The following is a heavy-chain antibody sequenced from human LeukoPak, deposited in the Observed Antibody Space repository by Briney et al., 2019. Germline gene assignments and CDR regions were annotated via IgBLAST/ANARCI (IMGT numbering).Heavy chain of an antibody. V-gene: IGHV4-59*08. CDR3: ARGPYSYDSSGAFDI. J-gene: IGHJ3*02. Sequence: PSETLSLTCTVSSGSISRYYWSWIRQPPGKGLEWIGYIYYNGNINYNPSLKSRVTMSVDTSKNQFSLKLSSVTAADTAVYFCARGPYSYDSSGAFDIWGQGTMVTVSS. CDR2: IYYNGNI. CDR1: SGSISRYY. D-gene: IGHD3-22*01.